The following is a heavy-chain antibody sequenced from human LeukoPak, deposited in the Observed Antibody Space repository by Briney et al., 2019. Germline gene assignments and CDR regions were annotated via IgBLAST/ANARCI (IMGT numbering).Heavy chain of an antibody. CDR3: ARFSCSSTSCYYPGYYYMDV. Sequence: GGSLRLSCAASGFTFSAHYMDWVRQAPGKGLEWVSVIYSGGSTYYADSVKGRFTISRDNSKNTLYLQMNSLRAEDTAVYYCARFSCSSTSCYYPGYYYMDVWGKGTTVTVSS. J-gene: IGHJ6*03. V-gene: IGHV3-53*01. CDR1: GFTFSAHY. D-gene: IGHD2-2*01. CDR2: IYSGGST.